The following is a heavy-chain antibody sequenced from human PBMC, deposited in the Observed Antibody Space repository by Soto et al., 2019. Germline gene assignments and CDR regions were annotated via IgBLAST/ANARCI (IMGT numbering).Heavy chain of an antibody. CDR1: GGSFSGYY. Sequence: QVQLQQWGAGLLKPSETLSLTCAVYGGSFSGYYWSWIRQPPGKGLEWIGEINHSGSTNYNPSLKGRVTISVDTSKNQFSLKLSSVTAADTAVYYCARGLAPQDYGDSYYYYYYGMDVWGQGTTVTVSS. CDR2: INHSGST. D-gene: IGHD4-17*01. J-gene: IGHJ6*02. CDR3: ARGLAPQDYGDSYYYYYYGMDV. V-gene: IGHV4-34*01.